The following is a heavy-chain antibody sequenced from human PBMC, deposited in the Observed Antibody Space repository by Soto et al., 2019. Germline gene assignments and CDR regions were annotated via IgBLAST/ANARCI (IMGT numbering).Heavy chain of an antibody. Sequence: HVQLVESGGALVKPGASLRLSCAASGFTFSDYYMSWIRQAPGKGLEWVSYIGYSGSPIYYADSVKGRFTISRDNAKNSLYLQMDSLRGADTAVYYCARGGGAYLIGYFDLWGRGTLVTVSS. CDR3: ARGGGAYLIGYFDL. D-gene: IGHD4-17*01. J-gene: IGHJ2*01. CDR2: IGYSGSPI. V-gene: IGHV3-11*01. CDR1: GFTFSDYY.